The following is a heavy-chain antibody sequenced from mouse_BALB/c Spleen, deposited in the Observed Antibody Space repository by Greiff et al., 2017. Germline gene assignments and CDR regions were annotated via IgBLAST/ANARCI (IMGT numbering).Heavy chain of an antibody. V-gene: IGHV1S56*01. CDR2: IYPGNVNT. CDR1: GYTFTSYY. J-gene: IGHJ1*01. Sequence: QVQLQQSGPELVKPGASVRISCKASGYTFTSYYIHWVKQRPGQGLEWIGWIYPGNVNTKYNEKFKGKATLTVDKSSSTAYMQLSSLTSEDSAVYYCARWDGRWYFDVWGAGTTVTVSS. CDR3: ARWDGRWYFDV. D-gene: IGHD4-1*01.